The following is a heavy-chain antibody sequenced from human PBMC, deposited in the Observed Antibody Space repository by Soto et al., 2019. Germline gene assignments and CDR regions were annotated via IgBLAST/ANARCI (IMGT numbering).Heavy chain of an antibody. D-gene: IGHD4-17*01. Sequence: SVKVSCKASGGTFSSYAISWVRQAPGQGLEWMGGIIPIFGTANYAQKFQGRVTITADESTSTAYMELSSLRSEDTAVYYCASRQRDDYDDDFDIWGQGTMVTVSS. V-gene: IGHV1-69*13. CDR2: IIPIFGTA. CDR1: GGTFSSYA. J-gene: IGHJ3*02. CDR3: ASRQRDDYDDDFDI.